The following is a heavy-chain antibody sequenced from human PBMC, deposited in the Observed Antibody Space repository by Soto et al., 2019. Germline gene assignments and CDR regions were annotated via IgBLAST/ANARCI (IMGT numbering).Heavy chain of an antibody. CDR2: IYDSYSA. D-gene: IGHD6-6*01. Sequence: QVQLQESGPGLVKASQTLSLICSVSVESISSGGYYWSWIRHHPGKGLEWIGYIYDSYSAYYNPSLQSLETISMETSKNYFVMKISAVTAADTAVYYCARASRSSSAADYWVHGTL. CDR3: ARASRSSSAADY. V-gene: IGHV4-31*01. CDR1: VESISSGGYY. J-gene: IGHJ4*01.